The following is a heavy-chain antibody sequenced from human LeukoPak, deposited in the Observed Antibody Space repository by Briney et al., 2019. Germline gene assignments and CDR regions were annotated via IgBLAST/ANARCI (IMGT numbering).Heavy chain of an antibody. J-gene: IGHJ4*02. CDR3: ARIISYYFDY. D-gene: IGHD3-10*01. CDR2: IYRYSGST. Sequence: SETLSLTCTVSGGSISNYYWSWIRQPPGKGLEWIGYIYRYSGSTNYNPSLKSRVTISVDTSENQFSLKLTSVTAADTAVYYCARIISYYFDYWGQGTLVTVSS. V-gene: IGHV4-59*08. CDR1: GGSISNYY.